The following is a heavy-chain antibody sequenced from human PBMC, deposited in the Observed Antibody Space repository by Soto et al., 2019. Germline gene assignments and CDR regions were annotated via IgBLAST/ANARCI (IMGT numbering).Heavy chain of an antibody. J-gene: IGHJ1*01. CDR2: IYYSGST. CDR1: GGSISSYY. CDR3: ARLFHDYGEYVQYFQH. Sequence: PSETLSLTCTVSGGSISSYYWSWIRQPPGKGLEWIGYIYYSGSTNYNPSLKSRVTISVDTSKNQFSLKLSSVTAADTAVYYCARLFHDYGEYVQYFQHWGQGTLVTVSS. V-gene: IGHV4-59*08. D-gene: IGHD4-17*01.